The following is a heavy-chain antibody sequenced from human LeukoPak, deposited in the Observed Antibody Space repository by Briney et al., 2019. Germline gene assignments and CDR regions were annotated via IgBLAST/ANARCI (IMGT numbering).Heavy chain of an antibody. D-gene: IGHD6-13*01. CDR2: IRYDGSNK. J-gene: IGHJ4*02. CDR3: AKFRGYRSTWSPLDY. Sequence: GGSLRVSCAESGCTFSSYGMHWVRQAPGKGLEWVAFIRYDGSNKYYADSVKGRFTISRDNSKNTLYLQMNSLRPEDTAVYYCAKFRGYRSTWSPLDYWGQGTLVPVSS. CDR1: GCTFSSYG. V-gene: IGHV3-30*02.